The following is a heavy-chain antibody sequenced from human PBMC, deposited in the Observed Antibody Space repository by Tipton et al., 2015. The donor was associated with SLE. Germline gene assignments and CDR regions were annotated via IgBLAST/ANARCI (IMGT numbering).Heavy chain of an antibody. CDR2: IYSSGST. J-gene: IGHJ5*02. D-gene: IGHD4-17*01. CDR1: GDSISSSSYF. CDR3: ARGYGDFNWFDP. Sequence: TLSLTCTVSGDSISSSSYFWGWVRQPPGKGLEWIATIYSSGSTYYNPSLKSRVTISIDTSKSQFSLKLSSVTAADTAVYYCARGYGDFNWFDPWGQGILVTVSS. V-gene: IGHV4-39*07.